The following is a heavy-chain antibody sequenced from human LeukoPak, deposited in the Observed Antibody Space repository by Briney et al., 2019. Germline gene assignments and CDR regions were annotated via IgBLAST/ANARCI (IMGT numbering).Heavy chain of an antibody. CDR1: GFSFSDCA. CDR3: TRHLDGISAYDY. J-gene: IGHJ4*02. V-gene: IGHV3-73*01. Sequence: GGSLRLSCAASGFSFSDCAVHWVRQAPGKGLEWLGRIESEATNHATVYSASVEGRFTISRDDSKNTAFLQMNSLKTEDTAMYYCTRHLDGISAYDYWGQGSLVTVSP. CDR2: IESEATNHAT. D-gene: IGHD6-13*01.